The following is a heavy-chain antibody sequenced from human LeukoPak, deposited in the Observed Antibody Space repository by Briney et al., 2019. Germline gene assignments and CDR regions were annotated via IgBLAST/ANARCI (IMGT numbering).Heavy chain of an antibody. V-gene: IGHV4-34*01. CDR1: GGSISSYY. CDR2: INHSGST. J-gene: IGHJ5*02. D-gene: IGHD6-13*01. CDR3: ARGRNIAAAGTNWFDP. Sequence: SETLSLTCTVSGGSISSYYWSWIRQPPGKGLEWIGEINHSGSTNYSPSLKSRVTISVDTSKNQFSLKLSSVTAADTAVYYCARGRNIAAAGTNWFDPWGQGTLVTVSS.